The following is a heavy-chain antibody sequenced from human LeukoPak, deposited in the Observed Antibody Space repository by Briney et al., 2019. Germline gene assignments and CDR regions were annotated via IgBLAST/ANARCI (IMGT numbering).Heavy chain of an antibody. V-gene: IGHV4-31*02. J-gene: IGHJ6*03. Sequence: SETLSLTCTVSSGSVTSGGYYWSWIRQHPGKGLEWIGYISYSGSTYYNPSLKSRLTISLDTSEKQFSLKLSSVTAADTAVYYCASLQNYFYYMDVWGEGTTVTVSS. CDR1: SGSVTSGGYY. CDR2: ISYSGST. CDR3: ASLQNYFYYMDV.